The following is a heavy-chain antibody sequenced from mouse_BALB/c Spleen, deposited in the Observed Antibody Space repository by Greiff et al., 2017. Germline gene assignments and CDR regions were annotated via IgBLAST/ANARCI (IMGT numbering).Heavy chain of an antibody. V-gene: IGHV5-6-3*01. CDR1: GFTFSSYG. D-gene: IGHD1-1*01. CDR3: ARKEDYYGSSYWYFDV. Sequence: DVMLVESGGGLVQPGGSLKLSCAASGFTFSSYGMSWVRQTPDKRLELVATINSNGGSTYYPDSVKGRFTISRDNAKNTLYLQMSSLKSEDTAMYYCARKEDYYGSSYWYFDVWGAGTTVTVSS. J-gene: IGHJ1*01. CDR2: INSNGGST.